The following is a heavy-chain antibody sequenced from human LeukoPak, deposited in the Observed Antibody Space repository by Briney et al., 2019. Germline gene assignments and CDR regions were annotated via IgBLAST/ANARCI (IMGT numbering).Heavy chain of an antibody. CDR1: GIPFSGAW. CDR2: IKSKSDGGTI. CDR3: TTRRQDGW. Sequence: GSLRLSCVGSGIPFSGAWEGWVRQAPGKGVEWVGRIKSKSDGGTIDYAAPVEGRFTISRDDSRNTLYLQMNSLKTEDTAVYYCTTRRQDGWWGQGTLVTVS. V-gene: IGHV3-15*01. J-gene: IGHJ4*02. D-gene: IGHD2-15*01.